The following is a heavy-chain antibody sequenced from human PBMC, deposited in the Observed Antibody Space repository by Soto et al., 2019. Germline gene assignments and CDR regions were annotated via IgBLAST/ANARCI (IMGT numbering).Heavy chain of an antibody. D-gene: IGHD3-22*01. CDR2: ISYDGSNK. Sequence: GGSLRLSCAAPGFIFSSYAMHWVRQAPGKGLEWVAVISYDGSNKYYADSVKGRFTISRDNSKNTLYLQMNSLRADDTAVYYCAGGESQISGYSLPFDYWGQGTLVTVSS. CDR1: GFIFSSYA. J-gene: IGHJ4*02. V-gene: IGHV3-30-3*01. CDR3: AGGESQISGYSLPFDY.